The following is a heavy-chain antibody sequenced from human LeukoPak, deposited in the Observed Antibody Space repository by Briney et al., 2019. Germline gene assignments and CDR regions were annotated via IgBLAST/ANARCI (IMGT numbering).Heavy chain of an antibody. CDR1: GFTFGNYA. CDR2: IVGSGGST. J-gene: IGHJ4*02. V-gene: IGHV3-23*01. D-gene: IGHD3-9*01. Sequence: PGASLRLSCAASGFTFGNYAMSWVRQAPGKGLEWVSAIVGSGGSTYYADSVKGRFTISRDNPKNTLYLQMNSLRAEDTAVYYCAKWGDYDILTGYYDSDYWGQGTLVTVSS. CDR3: AKWGDYDILTGYYDSDY.